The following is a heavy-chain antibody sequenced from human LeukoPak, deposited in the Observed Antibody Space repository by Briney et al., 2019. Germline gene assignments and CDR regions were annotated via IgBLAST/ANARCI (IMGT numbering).Heavy chain of an antibody. D-gene: IGHD3-22*01. CDR3: AKVLGDSSGYYYHFDY. CDR2: ISYDVGKK. J-gene: IGHJ4*02. CDR1: GFTFSSYG. Sequence: PGGSLRLSCAASGFTFSSYGMHWVRQAPGKGLEWVAVISYDVGKKYYADSVKGRFTISRDNSKNTLYLQMNSLRAEDTAVYYCAKVLGDSSGYYYHFDYWGQGTLVTVSS. V-gene: IGHV3-30*18.